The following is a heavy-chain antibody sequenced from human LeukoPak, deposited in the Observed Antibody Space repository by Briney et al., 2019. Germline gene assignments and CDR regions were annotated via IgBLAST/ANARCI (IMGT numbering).Heavy chain of an antibody. CDR2: ISAYNGNT. CDR3: ARDLKSTRGWNDLPPFDY. V-gene: IGHV1-18*01. Sequence: GASVKVSCKASGYTFTSYGISWVRQAPGQGLEWMGWISAYNGNTNYAQKLQGRVTMTTDTSTSTAYMELRSLRSDDTAVYYCARDLKSTRGWNDLPPFDYWGQGTLVTVSS. D-gene: IGHD1-1*01. J-gene: IGHJ4*02. CDR1: GYTFTSYG.